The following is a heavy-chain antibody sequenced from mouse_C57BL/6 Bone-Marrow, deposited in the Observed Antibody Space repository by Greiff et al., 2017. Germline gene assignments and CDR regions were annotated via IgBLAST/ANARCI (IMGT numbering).Heavy chain of an antibody. J-gene: IGHJ3*01. D-gene: IGHD1-1*01. CDR2: IDPSDSYT. V-gene: IGHV1-50*01. CDR3: APQIYYYGSSLFAY. Sequence: VQLQQSGAELVKPGASVKLSCKASGYTFTSYWMQWVKQRPGQGLEWIGEIDPSDSYTNYNQKFKGKATLTVDTSSSNAFMQLSSLTYEYSAVYYCAPQIYYYGSSLFAYWGQGTLVTVSA. CDR1: GYTFTSYW.